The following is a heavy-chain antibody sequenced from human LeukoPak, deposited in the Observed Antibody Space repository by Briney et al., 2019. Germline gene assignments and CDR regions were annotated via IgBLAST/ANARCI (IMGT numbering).Heavy chain of an antibody. CDR1: GGSISSGGYS. CDR3: ARGCSGGSCYRGYFDY. D-gene: IGHD2-15*01. V-gene: IGHV4-30-2*01. CDR2: IYHSGST. Sequence: SETLSLTCAVSGGSISSGGYSWSRIRQPPGKGLEWIGYIYHSGSTYYNPSLKSRVTISVDRSKNQFSLKLSSVTAADTAVYYCARGCSGGSCYRGYFDYWGQGTLVTVSS. J-gene: IGHJ4*02.